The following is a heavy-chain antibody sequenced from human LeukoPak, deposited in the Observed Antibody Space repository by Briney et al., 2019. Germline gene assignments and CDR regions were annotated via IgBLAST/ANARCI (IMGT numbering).Heavy chain of an antibody. Sequence: GGSLRLSCAASGFTFSTFGMTWVRQAPGKGLEWVSSIFPSGGEIHYADSVRGRFTISRDNSKSTLSLQMNSLRAEDTAIYYCATYRQVLLPFESWGQGTLVTVSS. CDR2: IFPSGGEI. D-gene: IGHD2-8*02. J-gene: IGHJ4*02. CDR3: ATYRQVLLPFES. CDR1: GFTFSTFG. V-gene: IGHV3-23*01.